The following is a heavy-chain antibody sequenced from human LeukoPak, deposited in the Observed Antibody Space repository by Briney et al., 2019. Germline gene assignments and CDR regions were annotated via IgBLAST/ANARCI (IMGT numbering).Heavy chain of an antibody. Sequence: PGGSLRLSCAASGFTFSSYAMSWVRQAPGKGLEWVSAISGSGGSTYYADSVKGRFTISRDNSKNTLYLQMNSLRAEDTAVYYCAKDPRQQLGEGGFDYWGQGTLVTVSS. CDR1: GFTFSSYA. V-gene: IGHV3-23*01. CDR2: ISGSGGST. J-gene: IGHJ4*02. CDR3: AKDPRQQLGEGGFDY. D-gene: IGHD6-13*01.